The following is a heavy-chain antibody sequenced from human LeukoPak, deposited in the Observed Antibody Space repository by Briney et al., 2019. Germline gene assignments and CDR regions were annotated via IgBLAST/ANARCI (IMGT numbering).Heavy chain of an antibody. D-gene: IGHD6-13*01. V-gene: IGHV4-34*01. CDR2: INHSGST. CDR1: GGSFSGYY. Sequence: SGTLSLTCAVYGGSFSGYYWTWIRQPPGKGLEWIGEINHSGSTNYNPSLKNRVIISVDTSKNQFSLKLNSVTDADTAVYYCASSTGIAAAGENWFDPWGQGTLVTVSS. CDR3: ASSTGIAAAGENWFDP. J-gene: IGHJ5*02.